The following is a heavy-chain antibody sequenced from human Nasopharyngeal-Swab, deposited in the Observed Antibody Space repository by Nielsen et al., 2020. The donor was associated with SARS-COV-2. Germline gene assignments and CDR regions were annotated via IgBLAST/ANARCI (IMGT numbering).Heavy chain of an antibody. CDR2: ISGSGGST. CDR3: AKVSWEWELLRWYFDY. Sequence: GGCRSLSWAACGFTFSSYAMSWVRQAPGKGLEWVSAISGSGGSTYYADSVKGRFTIPRDNSKNTLYLQMNSLRAEDTAVYYCAKVSWEWELLRWYFDYWGQGTLVTVSS. V-gene: IGHV3-23*01. J-gene: IGHJ4*02. D-gene: IGHD1-26*01. CDR1: GFTFSSYA.